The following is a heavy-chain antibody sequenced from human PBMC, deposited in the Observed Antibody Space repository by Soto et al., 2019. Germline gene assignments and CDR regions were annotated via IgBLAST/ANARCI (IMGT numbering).Heavy chain of an antibody. CDR2: IYYSGST. CDR3: ARLWFGEYNWFDP. V-gene: IGHV4-59*08. Sequence: PSETLSLTCTVSGGSISSYYWSWIRQPPGKGLEWIGYIYYSGSTNYNPSLKSRVTISVDTSKNQFSLKLSSVTAADTAVYYCARLWFGEYNWFDPWGQGTLVTVSS. CDR1: GGSISSYY. J-gene: IGHJ5*02. D-gene: IGHD3-10*01.